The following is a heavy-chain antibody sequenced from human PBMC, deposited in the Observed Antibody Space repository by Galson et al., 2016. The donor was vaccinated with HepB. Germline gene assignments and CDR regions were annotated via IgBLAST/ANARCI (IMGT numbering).Heavy chain of an antibody. J-gene: IGHJ3*01. CDR2: IRSRAYGGTA. CDR1: GFTFGDYT. Sequence: LRLSCAASGFTFGDYTMSWFRQAPGKGLEWLGFIRSRAYGGTADYAASVRGRFTFSRDDSKTIAYLQMNSLKYEDTAVYFCTRGGAGTNAFDFWGQGTLVTVSS. CDR3: TRGGAGTNAFDF. V-gene: IGHV3-49*03. D-gene: IGHD1-26*01.